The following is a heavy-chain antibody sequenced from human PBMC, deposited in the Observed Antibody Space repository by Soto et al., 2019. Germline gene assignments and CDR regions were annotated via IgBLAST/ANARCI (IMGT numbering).Heavy chain of an antibody. V-gene: IGHV1-69*12. J-gene: IGHJ4*02. D-gene: IGHD1-1*01. CDR2: IIPVFGRV. Sequence: QVQLVQSGAEVKKPGSSVRVSCKASGGSFNTYAISWVRQAPGLGLEWMGGIIPVFGRVTYAQKFQGRVTITADGSSSPACMEWSRRRSDDAAIYSCADRSQVFCSSANCPPDYWCQGALVTSSS. CDR3: ADRSQVFCSSANCPPDY. CDR1: GGSFNTYA.